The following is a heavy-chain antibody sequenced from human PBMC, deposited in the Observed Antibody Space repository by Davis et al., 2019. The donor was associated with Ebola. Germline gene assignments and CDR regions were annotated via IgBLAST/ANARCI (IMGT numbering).Heavy chain of an antibody. V-gene: IGHV1-8*01. CDR2: MNPNSGNT. J-gene: IGHJ4*02. D-gene: IGHD2-2*01. Sequence: ASVKVSCKASGYTFTSYDINWVRQATGQGLEWMGWMNPNSGNTGYAQKFQGRVIMTRNTSINTAYMELSSLRSEDTAVYYCARAVRYSVVVSRTSRKYYFDYWGQGTLVTVSS. CDR1: GYTFTSYD. CDR3: ARAVRYSVVVSRTSRKYYFDY.